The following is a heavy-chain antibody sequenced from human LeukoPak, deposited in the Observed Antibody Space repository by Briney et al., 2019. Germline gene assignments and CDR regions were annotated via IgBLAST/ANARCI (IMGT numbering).Heavy chain of an antibody. Sequence: SETLSLTCAVSGYSISSGYYWGWIRQPPGKGLEWIGSIYHSGTTHYNPSLKSRVTISVDTSKDQFSLKLSSVTAADTAICYCARVLGGSSPFDYWGQGTLVTVSS. CDR1: GYSISSGYY. D-gene: IGHD1-26*01. J-gene: IGHJ4*02. V-gene: IGHV4-38-2*01. CDR3: ARVLGGSSPFDY. CDR2: IYHSGTT.